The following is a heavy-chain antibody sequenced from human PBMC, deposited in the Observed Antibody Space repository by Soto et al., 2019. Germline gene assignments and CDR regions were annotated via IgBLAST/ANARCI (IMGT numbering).Heavy chain of an antibody. CDR2: ISNSGNTI. J-gene: IGHJ6*02. CDR3: AIYIDIRDYYYCLDF. CDR1: GLVLKHYE. D-gene: IGHD5-12*01. Sequence: GGYLRLSCVAYGLVLKHYEMNWVRQAPGKGLEWISYISNSGNTIYVADSMRGRFTISRDNAKNSLFLQMNSLRADDTAVYYCAIYIDIRDYYYCLDFWCQGTSVTLSS. V-gene: IGHV3-48*03.